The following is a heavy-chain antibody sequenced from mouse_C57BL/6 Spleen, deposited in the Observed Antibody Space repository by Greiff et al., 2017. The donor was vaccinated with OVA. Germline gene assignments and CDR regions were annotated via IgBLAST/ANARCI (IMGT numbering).Heavy chain of an antibody. CDR1: GFSLTSYG. Sequence: VKLQESGPGLVQPSQSLSITCTVSGFSLTSYGVHWVRQSPGKGLEWLGVIWSGGSTDYNAAFISRLSISKDNSKSQVFFKMNSLQADDTAIYYCARIYDGYYWFAYWGQGTLVTVSA. J-gene: IGHJ3*01. CDR2: IWSGGST. CDR3: ARIYDGYYWFAY. V-gene: IGHV2-2*01. D-gene: IGHD2-3*01.